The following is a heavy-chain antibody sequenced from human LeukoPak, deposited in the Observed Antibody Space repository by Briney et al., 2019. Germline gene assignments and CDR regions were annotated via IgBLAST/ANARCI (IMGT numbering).Heavy chain of an antibody. Sequence: GGSLRLSCVASGFTFTSDAMNWVRQAPGKGLEWVSSTVSRGTTQYTDSVKGRFTVSRDTSKNTLYLQMNSLRADDTAVYYCAKCSTSAYTTGWCNWIDPWGQGTLVTVSS. CDR1: GFTFTSDA. D-gene: IGHD6-19*01. CDR2: TVSRGTT. J-gene: IGHJ5*02. CDR3: AKCSTSAYTTGWCNWIDP. V-gene: IGHV3-23*01.